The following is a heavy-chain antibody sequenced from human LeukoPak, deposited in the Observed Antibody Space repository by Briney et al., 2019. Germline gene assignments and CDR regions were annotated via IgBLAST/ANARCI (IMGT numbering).Heavy chain of an antibody. D-gene: IGHD5-18*01. CDR3: AKAGYGGYSYGPLDY. Sequence: GGSLRLSCAASGFTFSSYAMSWVRQAPGKGLEWVSAISGSGGSTYYADSVMGRFTISRDNSKNTLYLQMNSLRAEDTAVYYCAKAGYGGYSYGPLDYWGQGTLVTVSS. J-gene: IGHJ4*02. CDR2: ISGSGGST. CDR1: GFTFSSYA. V-gene: IGHV3-23*01.